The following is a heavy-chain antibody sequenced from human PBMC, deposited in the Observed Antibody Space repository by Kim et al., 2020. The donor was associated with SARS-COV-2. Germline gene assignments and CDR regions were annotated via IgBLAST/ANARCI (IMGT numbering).Heavy chain of an antibody. CDR1: GFTFSSYA. CDR2: ISGSGGST. CDR3: AADGGLPKIYGDSPGGLDYYYGMDV. D-gene: IGHD4-17*01. Sequence: GGSLRLSCAASGFTFSSYAMSWVRQAPGKGLEWVSAISGSGGSTYYADSVKGRFTISRDNSKNTLYLQMNSLRAEDTAVYYCAADGGLPKIYGDSPGGLDYYYGMDVWGQGTTVTVSS. J-gene: IGHJ6*02. V-gene: IGHV3-23*01.